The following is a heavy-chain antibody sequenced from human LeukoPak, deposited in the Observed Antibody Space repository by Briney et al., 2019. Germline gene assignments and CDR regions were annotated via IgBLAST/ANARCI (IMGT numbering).Heavy chain of an antibody. Sequence: PGRSLRLSCAASGFTFSSYGMHWVRQAPGKGLEWVAVIWYDGSNKYYADSVKGRFTISRDNSKNTLYLQMNSLRAEDTAVYYCARDRNWYNWNYAEDDYWGQGTLVTVSS. J-gene: IGHJ4*02. V-gene: IGHV3-33*01. CDR1: GFTFSSYG. CDR2: IWYDGSNK. D-gene: IGHD1-7*01. CDR3: ARDRNWYNWNYAEDDY.